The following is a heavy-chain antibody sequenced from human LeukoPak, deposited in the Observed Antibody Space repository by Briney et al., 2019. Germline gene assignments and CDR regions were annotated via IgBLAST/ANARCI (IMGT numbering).Heavy chain of an antibody. D-gene: IGHD4-23*01. CDR1: GFTFSSYA. CDR2: ISGNGGST. V-gene: IGHV3-23*01. Sequence: PGGSLRLSCAASGFTFSSYAMSWVRQAPGKGLEWVSAISGNGGSTYYADSVKGRFTISRDNYKNTLYLQMNSLRAEDTAVYYCAKDPYGGLYYFDYWGQGTLVTVSS. CDR3: AKDPYGGLYYFDY. J-gene: IGHJ4*02.